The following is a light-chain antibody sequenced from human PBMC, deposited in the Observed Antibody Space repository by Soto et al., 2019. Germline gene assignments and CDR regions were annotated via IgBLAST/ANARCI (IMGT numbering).Light chain of an antibody. V-gene: IGLV3-21*02. CDR3: QVWDTRSEHYV. Sequence: ELTQSPSVSVAPGQTVTITCGGSSIGSKSVHWYQQKPGQAPVLVVYDDSDRRSGIPERFSGSNSGNTATLTITRVEAGDEADYHCQVWDTRSEHYVFGPGTKVTVL. CDR2: DDS. J-gene: IGLJ1*01. CDR1: SIGSKS.